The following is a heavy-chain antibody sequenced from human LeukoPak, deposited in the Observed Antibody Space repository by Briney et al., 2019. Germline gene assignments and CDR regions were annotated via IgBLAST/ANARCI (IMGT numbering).Heavy chain of an antibody. CDR2: ISYDGSNK. D-gene: IGHD3-22*01. CDR1: GFTFSSYA. J-gene: IGHJ4*02. Sequence: GGSLRLSCAASGFTFSSYAMHWVRQAPGKGLEWVAVISYDGSNKYYADSVKGRFTISRDNSKNTLYLQMNSLRAEDTAVYYCARDYYDSSGYFYASDYWGQGTLVTVSS. CDR3: ARDYYDSSGYFYASDY. V-gene: IGHV3-30-3*01.